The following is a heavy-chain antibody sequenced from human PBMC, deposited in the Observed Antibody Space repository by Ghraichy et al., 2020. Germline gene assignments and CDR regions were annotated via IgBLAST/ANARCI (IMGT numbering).Heavy chain of an antibody. J-gene: IGHJ4*02. CDR2: INPNSGGT. V-gene: IGHV1-2*02. CDR1: GYTFTGYY. CDR3: ARGPRPELTMIVVATLGYFDY. D-gene: IGHD3-22*01. Sequence: ASVKVSCKASGYTFTGYYMHWVRQAPGQGLEWMGWINPNSGGTNYAQKFQGRVTMTRDTSISTAYMELSRLRSDDTAVYYCARGPRPELTMIVVATLGYFDYWGQGTLVTVSS.